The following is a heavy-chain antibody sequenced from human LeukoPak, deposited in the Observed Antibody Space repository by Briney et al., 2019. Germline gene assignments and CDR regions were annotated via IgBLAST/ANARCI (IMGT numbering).Heavy chain of an antibody. CDR2: IRYDGSNK. Sequence: PGGSLRLSCAASGFTFSSYGMHWVRQAPGKGLEWVAFIRYDGSNKYYADSVKGRFTISRDNSKNTLYLQMNSLRAEDTAVYYCAKDHEQQLHYYYYMDVWGKGTTVTISS. CDR1: GFTFSSYG. V-gene: IGHV3-30*02. J-gene: IGHJ6*03. CDR3: AKDHEQQLHYYYYMDV. D-gene: IGHD6-13*01.